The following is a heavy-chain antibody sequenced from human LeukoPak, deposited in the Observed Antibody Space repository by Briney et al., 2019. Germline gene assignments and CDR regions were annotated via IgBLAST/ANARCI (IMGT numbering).Heavy chain of an antibody. CDR2: IYHSGST. V-gene: IGHV4-38-2*01. CDR1: GYSISSGYY. CDR3: ARLGRCSSTSCFDP. J-gene: IGHJ5*02. D-gene: IGHD2-2*01. Sequence: PSETLSLTCAVSGYSISSGYYWGWIRQPPGKGLEWIGSIYHSGSTYYNPSLKSRVTISVDTSKNQFSLKLSSVTAADPAVYYCARLGRCSSTSCFDPWGQGTLVTVSS.